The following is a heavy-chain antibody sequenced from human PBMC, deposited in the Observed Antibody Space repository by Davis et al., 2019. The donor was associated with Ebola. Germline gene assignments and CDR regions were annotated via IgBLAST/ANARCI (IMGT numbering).Heavy chain of an antibody. Sequence: GGSLRLSCAASGFTFSSYAMSWVRQAPGKGLEWVSAISGSGGSTYYADSVKGRFTISRDNAKNSLYLQMNSLRDEDTAVYYCAKVPYSIAARNWFDPWGQGTLVTVSS. CDR3: AKVPYSIAARNWFDP. CDR2: ISGSGGST. V-gene: IGHV3-23*01. J-gene: IGHJ5*02. CDR1: GFTFSSYA. D-gene: IGHD6-6*01.